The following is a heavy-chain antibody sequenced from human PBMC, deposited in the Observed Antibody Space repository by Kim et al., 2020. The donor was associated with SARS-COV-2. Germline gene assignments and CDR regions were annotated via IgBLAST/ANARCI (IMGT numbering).Heavy chain of an antibody. Sequence: GGSLRLSCAASGFPFSDYGMQWDRQAPGEGLEWVAVISYDGSKKYHVDSVKGRFTISRDNSKNTLFLEMNSLRPEDTAVYYCAKTGAVGGTYAYYHHDGMDVWGQGTTVTVSS. CDR3: AKTGAVGGTYAYYHHDGMDV. CDR2: ISYDGSKK. J-gene: IGHJ6*02. V-gene: IGHV3-30*18. CDR1: GFPFSDYG. D-gene: IGHD3-16*01.